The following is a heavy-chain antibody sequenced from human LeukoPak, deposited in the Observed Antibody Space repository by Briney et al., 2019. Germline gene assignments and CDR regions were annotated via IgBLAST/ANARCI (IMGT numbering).Heavy chain of an antibody. D-gene: IGHD2-21*01. CDR3: APIEIPGNGMDV. CDR1: GGTFSSYA. CDR2: IIPILGIA. V-gene: IGHV1-69*04. Sequence: ASVKVSCKASGGTFSSYAISWVRQAPGQGLEWMGRIIPILGIANYAQKFQGRVTITADKSTSTAYMELSSLRSEDTAVYYCAPIEIPGNGMDVWGQGTTVTVSS. J-gene: IGHJ6*02.